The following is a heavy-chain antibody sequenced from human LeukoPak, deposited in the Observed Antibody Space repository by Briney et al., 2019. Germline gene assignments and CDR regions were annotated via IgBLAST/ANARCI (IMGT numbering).Heavy chain of an antibody. CDR2: ISGSGGST. CDR3: AKVGVYDGSGFKFYYYYMDV. Sequence: GGSLRLSCAASGFTFSSYAMSWVRQAPGKGLEWVSAISGSGGSTYYADSVKGRFTISRDNSKNTLYLQMNSLRAEDTAVYYCAKVGVYDGSGFKFYYYYMDVWGKGTTVTISS. CDR1: GFTFSSYA. V-gene: IGHV3-23*01. J-gene: IGHJ6*03. D-gene: IGHD3-10*01.